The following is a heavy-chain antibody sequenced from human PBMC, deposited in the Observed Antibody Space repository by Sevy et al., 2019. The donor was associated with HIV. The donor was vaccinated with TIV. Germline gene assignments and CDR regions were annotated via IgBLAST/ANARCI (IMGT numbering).Heavy chain of an antibody. D-gene: IGHD1-26*01. V-gene: IGHV4-59*08. CDR3: AGENAWGRGYS. CDR1: GGSITSLY. CDR2: IYYNGNI. J-gene: IGHJ4*02. Sequence: SETLSLTCTVSGGSITSLYWNWIRQPPGKGLEWIANIYYNGNINYNPSLKSRVTLSRDTSKNQFSLRLGSVTAADTAMYYCAGENAWGRGYSWGQGTLVTVSS.